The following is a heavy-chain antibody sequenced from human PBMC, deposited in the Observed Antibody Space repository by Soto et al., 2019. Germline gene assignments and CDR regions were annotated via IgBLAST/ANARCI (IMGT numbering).Heavy chain of an antibody. CDR2: ISYDGSNK. J-gene: IGHJ5*02. V-gene: IGHV3-30*18. CDR1: GFTSSSYG. CDR3: AKDIPLYAYSSPIDP. Sequence: GGSLRLSCAASGFTSSSYGMHWVRQAPGKGLEWVAVISYDGSNKYYADSVKGRFTISRDNSKNTLYLQMNSLRAEDTAVYYCAKDIPLYAYSSPIDPWGQGTLVTVSS. D-gene: IGHD6-13*01.